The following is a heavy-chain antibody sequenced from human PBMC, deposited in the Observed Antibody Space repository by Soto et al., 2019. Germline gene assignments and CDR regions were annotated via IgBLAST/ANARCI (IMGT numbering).Heavy chain of an antibody. Sequence: QVQLVQSGAEVKKPGSSVKVSCKASGGTFGSYAFSWVRQAPGQGLEWMGGIIPVSGAAHYAQKFQGRVTITADECTITSYMGWRRPSSPDTAVCYSATAFGCSSTSCTLDYWGQGTRVTVSS. CDR2: IIPVSGAA. CDR3: ATAFGCSSTSCTLDY. CDR1: GGTFGSYA. J-gene: IGHJ4*02. D-gene: IGHD2-2*01. V-gene: IGHV1-69*01.